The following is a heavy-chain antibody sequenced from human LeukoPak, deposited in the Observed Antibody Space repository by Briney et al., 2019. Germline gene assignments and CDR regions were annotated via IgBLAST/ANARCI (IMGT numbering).Heavy chain of an antibody. Sequence: SETLSLTCTVSGGSISSSSYYWGWIRQPPGKGLEWIGSIYYSGSTYYNPSLKSRVTISVDTSKNQFSLKLSSVTAADTAVYYCARELRLGELSLKDWFDPWGQGTLVTVSS. CDR2: IYYSGST. CDR3: ARELRLGELSLKDWFDP. J-gene: IGHJ5*02. D-gene: IGHD3-16*02. V-gene: IGHV4-39*02. CDR1: GGSISSSSYY.